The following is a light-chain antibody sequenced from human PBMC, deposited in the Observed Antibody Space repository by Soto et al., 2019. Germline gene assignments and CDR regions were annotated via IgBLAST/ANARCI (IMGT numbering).Light chain of an antibody. CDR2: DGS. V-gene: IGKV1-33*01. Sequence: DLQMTQSPSSLSASVGDRVTITCQASQDISNYLNWFQQKPGKAPNLLIYDGSKLETGVPSRFSGSGSGTHFTFTISSLKPEDIATYYCQQYENLPLTFGGGTKVEIK. J-gene: IGKJ4*01. CDR1: QDISNY. CDR3: QQYENLPLT.